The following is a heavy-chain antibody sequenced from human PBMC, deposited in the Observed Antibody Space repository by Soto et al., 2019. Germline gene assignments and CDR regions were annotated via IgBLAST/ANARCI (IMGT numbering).Heavy chain of an antibody. V-gene: IGHV3-30-3*01. CDR2: ISYDGSNK. CDR3: ARVSYYYDSSGPSYYYYGMDV. Sequence: GGSLRLSCAASGFTFSSYAMHWVRQAPGKGLEWVAVISYDGSNKYYADSVKGRFTISRDNSKNTLYLQMNSLRAEDTAVYYCARVSYYYDSSGPSYYYYGMDVWCQGTTVTVSS. CDR1: GFTFSSYA. J-gene: IGHJ6*02. D-gene: IGHD3-22*01.